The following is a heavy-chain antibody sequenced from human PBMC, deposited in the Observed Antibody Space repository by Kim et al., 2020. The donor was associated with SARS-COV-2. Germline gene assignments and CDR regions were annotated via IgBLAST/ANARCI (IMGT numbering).Heavy chain of an antibody. CDR1: GGSISSYY. CDR3: ARVINSSGWYYFDY. J-gene: IGHJ4*02. CDR2: IYTSGST. Sequence: SETLSLTCTVSGGSISSYYWSWIRQPAGKGLEWIGRIYTSGSTNYNPSLKSRVTMSVDTSKNQFSLKLSSVTAADTAVYYCARVINSSGWYYFDYWGQGTLVTVSS. D-gene: IGHD6-19*01. V-gene: IGHV4-4*07.